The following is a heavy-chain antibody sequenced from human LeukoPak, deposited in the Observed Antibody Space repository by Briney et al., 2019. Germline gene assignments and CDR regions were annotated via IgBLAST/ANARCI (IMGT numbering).Heavy chain of an antibody. D-gene: IGHD5-18*01. J-gene: IGHJ4*02. CDR1: GYTFTGYY. Sequence: ASVNVSCKASGYTFTGYYIHWVRQGAGQGLEWMGWINPNSGGTKYEQKFQGGVTMTSDTSISTAYMELSGLTSDDTAVYYCARCRYTYGYWDNWGQGTLVSVSS. CDR2: INPNSGGT. V-gene: IGHV1-2*02. CDR3: ARCRYTYGYWDN.